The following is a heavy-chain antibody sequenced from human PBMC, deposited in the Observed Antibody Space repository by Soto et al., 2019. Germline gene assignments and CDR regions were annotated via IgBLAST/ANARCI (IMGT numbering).Heavy chain of an antibody. D-gene: IGHD3-22*01. J-gene: IGHJ4*02. CDR2: IDPSDSQT. CDR3: ARQIYDSDTGPNFQYYFDS. CDR1: GYSFAGYW. Sequence: PRKSLKISCKGSGYSFAGYWITWVRQKPGKGLEWMGRIDPSDSQTYYSPSFRGHVTISVTKSITTVFLQWSSLRASDTAMYYCARQIYDSDTGPNFQYYFDSWGQGTPVTVSS. V-gene: IGHV5-10-1*01.